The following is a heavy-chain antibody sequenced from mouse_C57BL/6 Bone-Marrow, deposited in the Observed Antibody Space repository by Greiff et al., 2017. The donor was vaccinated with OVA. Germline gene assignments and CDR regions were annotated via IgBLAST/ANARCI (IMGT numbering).Heavy chain of an antibody. CDR3: VINERGNFDY. J-gene: IGHJ2*01. Sequence: EVMLVESGGGLVQPKGSLKLSCAASGFSFNTYAMNWVRQAPGKGLEWVARIRSKSNNYATYYADSVKDRFTISRDDSESMLYLQMNNLKTEDTAMYYCVINERGNFDYWGQGTTLTVSS. V-gene: IGHV10-1*01. CDR1: GFSFNTYA. CDR2: IRSKSNNYAT.